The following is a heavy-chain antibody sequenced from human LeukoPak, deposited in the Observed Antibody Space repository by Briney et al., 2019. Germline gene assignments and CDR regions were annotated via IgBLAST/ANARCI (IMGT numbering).Heavy chain of an antibody. CDR3: ARSLRCFDWLLPD. Sequence: SVKASCKASGGTFSSYAISWVRQAPGQGLEWMGGIIPIFGTANYAQKFQGRVTITADKSTSTAYMELSSLRSEDTAVYYCARSLRCFDWLLPDWGQGTLVTVSS. CDR2: IIPIFGTA. CDR1: GGTFSSYA. D-gene: IGHD3-9*01. J-gene: IGHJ4*02. V-gene: IGHV1-69*06.